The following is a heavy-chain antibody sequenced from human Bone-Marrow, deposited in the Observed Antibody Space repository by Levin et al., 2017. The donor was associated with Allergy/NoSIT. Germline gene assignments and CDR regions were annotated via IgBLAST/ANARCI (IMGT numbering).Heavy chain of an antibody. J-gene: IGHJ4*02. D-gene: IGHD3-16*01. Sequence: SGPTLVKPTQTLTLTCTFSGFSLSTYGIAVGWIRQPPGKALEWLAFIYWDDDVRYSPSLKTRLTITKDTSKNTVVLTMTNVDLLDTATYFCVRSLTGLDYWGQGTLVTVSS. CDR2: IYWDDDV. V-gene: IGHV2-5*02. CDR1: GFSLSTYGIA. CDR3: VRSLTGLDY.